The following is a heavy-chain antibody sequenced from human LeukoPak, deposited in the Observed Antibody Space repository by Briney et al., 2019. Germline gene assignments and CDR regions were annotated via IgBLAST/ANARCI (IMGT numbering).Heavy chain of an antibody. D-gene: IGHD3-16*02. J-gene: IGHJ4*02. V-gene: IGHV3-30-3*01. CDR1: GFTFSSYA. CDR2: ISYDGSNK. CDR3: AKERHDYVWGSYRNFDY. Sequence: GGSLRLSCAASGFTFSSYAMHWVRQAPGKGLEWVAVISYDGSNKYYADSVKGRFTISRDNSKNTLYLQMNSLRAEDTAVYYCAKERHDYVWGSYRNFDYWGQGTLVTVSS.